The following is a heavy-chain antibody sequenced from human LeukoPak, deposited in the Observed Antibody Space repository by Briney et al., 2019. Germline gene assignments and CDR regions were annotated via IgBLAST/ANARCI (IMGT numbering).Heavy chain of an antibody. J-gene: IGHJ4*02. CDR1: GFTVSSNY. D-gene: IGHD6-13*01. V-gene: IGHV3-66*01. CDR2: IYSGGST. Sequence: GGSLRLSCAASGFTVSSNYMNWVRQAPGKGLEWVSAIYSGGSTYYADSVKGRFTISRDNSKNTVYLQMNSLRAEDTAVYYCARDSSNWFLFDYWGQGTLVTVSS. CDR3: ARDSSNWFLFDY.